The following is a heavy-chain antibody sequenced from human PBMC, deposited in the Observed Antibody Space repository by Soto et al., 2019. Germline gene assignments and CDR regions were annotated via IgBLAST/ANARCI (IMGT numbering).Heavy chain of an antibody. J-gene: IGHJ5*02. CDR2: INYSGRT. D-gene: IGHD6-25*01. CDR3: ARGSSASYNWFDP. V-gene: IGHV4-34*01. Sequence: ASETLSLTCAVHGGSFSDYYWSWIRQPPGKGLEWIGEINYSGRTNYNPSLKSRVTISVDTSKNQFSLKLSSMTAADTAVYSCARGSSASYNWFDPWGQGTLVTVSS. CDR1: GGSFSDYY.